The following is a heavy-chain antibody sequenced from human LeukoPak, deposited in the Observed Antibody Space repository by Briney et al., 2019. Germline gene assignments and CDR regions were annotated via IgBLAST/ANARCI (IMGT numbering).Heavy chain of an antibody. CDR1: GYTFTSYG. CDR2: INPNSGGT. V-gene: IGHV1-2*02. D-gene: IGHD6-6*01. CDR3: ARLSIAARHRDDY. Sequence: ASVKVSCKASGYTFTSYGISWVRQAPGQGLEWMGWINPNSGGTNYAQKFQGRVTMTRDTSISTAYMELSRLRSDDTAVYYCARLSIAARHRDDYWGQGTLVTVSS. J-gene: IGHJ4*02.